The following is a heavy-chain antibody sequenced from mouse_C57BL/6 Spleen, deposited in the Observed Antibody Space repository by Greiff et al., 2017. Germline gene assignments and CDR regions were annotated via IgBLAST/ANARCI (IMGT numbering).Heavy chain of an antibody. CDR3: ARSGTNFDY. J-gene: IGHJ2*01. CDR2: IVPANGNT. D-gene: IGHD4-1*01. V-gene: IGHV14-3*01. CDR1: GFTIKNTY. Sequence: EVQLQQSVAELVRPGASVKLSCTASGFTIKNTYMHWVKQRPEQGLEWIGRIVPANGNTKYDPKFKGKATITADTSSNTAYLQHSSLTSEDTAIYYCARSGTNFDYWGQGTTLTVSS.